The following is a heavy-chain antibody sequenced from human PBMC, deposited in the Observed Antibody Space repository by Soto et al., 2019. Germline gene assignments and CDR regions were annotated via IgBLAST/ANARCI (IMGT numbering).Heavy chain of an antibody. J-gene: IGHJ6*02. Sequence: TLAESVILGGRCISNRIRQHPGKGLEWIGYIYYSGSTYYNPSLKSRVTISVDTSKNQFSLKLSSVTAADTAVYYCARGMQGVTIFVVVRPNYHYHGMDSWGQVTRVTDS. D-gene: IGHD3-3*01. CDR1: ESVILGGRCI. CDR2: IYYSGST. CDR3: ARGMQGVTIFVVVRPNYHYHGMDS. V-gene: IGHV4-31*03.